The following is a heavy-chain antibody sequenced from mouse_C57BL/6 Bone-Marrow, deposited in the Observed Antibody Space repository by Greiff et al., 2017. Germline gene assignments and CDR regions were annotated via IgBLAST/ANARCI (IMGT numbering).Heavy chain of an antibody. CDR1: CYAFSSSW. CDR3: ARNGYFLFDY. Sequence: VQLQQSGPELVKPGASVKISCKASCYAFSSSWMNWVKQRPGKGLEWIGRIYPGDGVTNYNGKFKGKAKLTADKSSSTAYMQLSSLTSEDSAVCFCARNGYFLFDYWGQGNTPTVSS. J-gene: IGHJ2*01. V-gene: IGHV1-82*01. D-gene: IGHD2-3*01. CDR2: IYPGDGVT.